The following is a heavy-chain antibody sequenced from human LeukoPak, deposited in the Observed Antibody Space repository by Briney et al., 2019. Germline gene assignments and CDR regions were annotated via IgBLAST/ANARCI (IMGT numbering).Heavy chain of an antibody. V-gene: IGHV3-23*01. CDR1: GFTFSSYA. CDR2: ISVSGART. CDR3: AKERGGVASRTPPIDY. D-gene: IGHD2-2*01. J-gene: IGHJ4*02. Sequence: HGGSLRLSCAASGFTFSSYAMSWVRQAPGKGLEWVSAISVSGARTYYADSVKGRFTISRDNSKNTLDLQMNSLTAEDTAVYYCAKERGGVASRTPPIDYWGQGTLVTVSS.